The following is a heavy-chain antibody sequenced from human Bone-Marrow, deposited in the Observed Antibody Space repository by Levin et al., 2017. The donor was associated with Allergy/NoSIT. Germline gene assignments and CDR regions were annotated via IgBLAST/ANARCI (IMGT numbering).Heavy chain of an antibody. CDR1: GFTFIYYG. D-gene: IGHD3-22*01. Sequence: TGGSLRLSCAASGFTFIYYGMHWVRQAPGKGLEWVAGLSGDKSRILYADSVKGRFTISRDNSKNTLYLQMSSERAEDTAVYYCARDGDVSGHFSYFDLWGRGTLVTVSS. J-gene: IGHJ2*01. CDR3: ARDGDVSGHFSYFDL. CDR2: LSGDKSRI. V-gene: IGHV3-30*03.